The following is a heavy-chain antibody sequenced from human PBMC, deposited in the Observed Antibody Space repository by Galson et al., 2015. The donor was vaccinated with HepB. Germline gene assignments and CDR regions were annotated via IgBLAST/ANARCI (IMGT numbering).Heavy chain of an antibody. CDR3: ARDGTYYYDRSGYYYCAFDI. D-gene: IGHD3-22*01. V-gene: IGHV3-21*01. J-gene: IGHJ3*02. CDR1: GFTFSSFS. Sequence: SLRLSCAASGFTFSSFSMNWVRQAPGKGLEWVSYISSSRSDIYYADSAKGRFTISRDNAKNSLSLQMNSLRAEDTAVYYCARDGTYYYDRSGYYYCAFDIWGQGTMVTVSS. CDR2: ISSSRSDI.